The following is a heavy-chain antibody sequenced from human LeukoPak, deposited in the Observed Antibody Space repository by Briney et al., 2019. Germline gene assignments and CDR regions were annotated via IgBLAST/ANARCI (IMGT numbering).Heavy chain of an antibody. CDR3: ARDSAVVPATYYYYYYMDV. V-gene: IGHV1-2*02. J-gene: IGHJ6*03. CDR2: INPNSGGT. Sequence: GASVKVSCKASGYTFTSYGISWVRQAPGQGLEWMGWINPNSGGTNYAQKFQGRVTMTRDTSICTAYMELSRLRSDDTAVYYCARDSAVVPATYYYYYYMDVWGKGTTVTVSS. D-gene: IGHD2-2*01. CDR1: GYTFTSYG.